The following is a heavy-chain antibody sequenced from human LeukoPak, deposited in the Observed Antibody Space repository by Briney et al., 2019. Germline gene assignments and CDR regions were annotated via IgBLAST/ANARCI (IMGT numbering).Heavy chain of an antibody. Sequence: PSETLSLTCSVSGGSIKGYSWSWIRQPPGKGLEWIGYIYTSGSSNYSPSLKSRVTISVDTSMNQVSLILSSVTAADTAVYYCARQIKRAYYYSLDVWGKGTTVTVSS. CDR3: ARQIKRAYYYSLDV. CDR2: IYTSGSS. V-gene: IGHV4-4*09. J-gene: IGHJ6*03. CDR1: GGSIKGYS.